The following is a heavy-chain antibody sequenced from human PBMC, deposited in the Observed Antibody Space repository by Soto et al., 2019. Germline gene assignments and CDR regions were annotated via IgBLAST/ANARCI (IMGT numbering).Heavy chain of an antibody. CDR2: IWYDGSNK. V-gene: IGHV3-33*06. CDR1: GFTFSSYG. CDR3: AKQAERVRGLGIPPNWFDP. J-gene: IGHJ5*02. D-gene: IGHD3-10*01. Sequence: PGGSLRLSCAASGFTFSSYGMHWVRQAPGKGLEWVAVIWYDGSNKYYADSVKGRFTISRDNSKNTLYLQMNSLRAEDTAVYYCAKQAERVRGLGIPPNWFDPWGQGTLVTVSS.